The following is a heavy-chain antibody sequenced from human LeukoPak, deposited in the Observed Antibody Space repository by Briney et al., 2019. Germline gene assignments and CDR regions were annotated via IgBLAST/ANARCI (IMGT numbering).Heavy chain of an antibody. CDR1: GGSISSYY. CDR2: IYYSGST. CDR3: ARQKVITTYDY. V-gene: IGHV4-59*08. D-gene: IGHD3-22*01. J-gene: IGHJ4*02. Sequence: SETLSLTCTVSGGSISSYYWSWIRQPPGKGLEWIGYIYYSGSTNYNPSLKSRVTISVDTSKNQFSLKLSSVTAADTAVYYCARQKVITTYDYWGQGTLVTVSS.